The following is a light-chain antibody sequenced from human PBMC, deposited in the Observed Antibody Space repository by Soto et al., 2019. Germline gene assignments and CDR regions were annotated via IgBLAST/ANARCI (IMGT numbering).Light chain of an antibody. V-gene: IGLV1-47*01. CDR3: ASWDDSLRWM. CDR1: SSNIGSQF. CDR2: RTD. Sequence: QLVLTQPPSASGTPGQRVTISCSGSSSNIGSQFIYWYHQLPGRAPKLLIYRTDQRPSGVPDRFAGSKSGASASLAISGLQSEDEGDYFCASWDDSLRWMFGGGTKLTVL. J-gene: IGLJ3*02.